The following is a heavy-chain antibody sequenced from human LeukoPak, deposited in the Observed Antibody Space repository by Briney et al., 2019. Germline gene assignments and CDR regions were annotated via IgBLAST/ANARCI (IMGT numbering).Heavy chain of an antibody. D-gene: IGHD1-26*01. J-gene: IGHJ3*02. V-gene: IGHV1-24*01. CDR1: GYTLTELS. CDR2: FDPEDGET. Sequence: ASVKVSCKVSGYTLTELSKHWVRQAPGKGLEWMGGFDPEDGETIYAQKFQGRVTMTEDTSTDTAYMELSSLRSEDTAVYYCATARIVGATQNAFDIWGQGTMVTVSS. CDR3: ATARIVGATQNAFDI.